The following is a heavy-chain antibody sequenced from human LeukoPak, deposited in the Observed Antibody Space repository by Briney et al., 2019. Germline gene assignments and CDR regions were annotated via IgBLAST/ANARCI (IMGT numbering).Heavy chain of an antibody. CDR3: ARWYSSSWYMAHFDY. CDR2: IIPIFGTA. CDR1: GGTFSSYA. V-gene: IGHV1-69*06. J-gene: IGHJ4*02. D-gene: IGHD6-13*01. Sequence: SVKVSCKASGGTFSSYAISWVRQAPGQGLEWMGGIIPIFGTANYAQKFQGRVTITADKSTSTAYMELSSLRSEDTAVYYCARWYSSSWYMAHFDYWGQGTLVTVSS.